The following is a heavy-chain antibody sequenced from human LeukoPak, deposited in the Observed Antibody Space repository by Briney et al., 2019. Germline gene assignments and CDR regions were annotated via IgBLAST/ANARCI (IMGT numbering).Heavy chain of an antibody. CDR1: GFTFDDYV. V-gene: IGHV3-9*01. CDR3: AAQREASYYYDSSGFGLDY. Sequence: GGSLRLSCAGSGFTFDDYVLHWVRQAPGKGLEWVSGITWNSGSIGYADSVKGRFTISRDNAKNSLYLQMNSLRAEDTALYYCAAQREASYYYDSSGFGLDYWGQGTLVTVSS. D-gene: IGHD3-22*01. J-gene: IGHJ4*02. CDR2: ITWNSGSI.